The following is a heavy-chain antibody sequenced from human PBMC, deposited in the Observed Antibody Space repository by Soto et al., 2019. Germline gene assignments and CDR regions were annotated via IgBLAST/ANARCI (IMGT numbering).Heavy chain of an antibody. J-gene: IGHJ4*02. CDR1: GGSISSYY. D-gene: IGHD4-17*01. CDR3: ARGGATVTTLTFDY. V-gene: IGHV4-59*01. CDR2: IYYSGST. Sequence: SETLSLTCTVSGGSISSYYWSWIRQPPGKGLEWIGYIYYSGSTNYNPSLKSRVTISVDTSKNQFSLKLSSVTAADTAVYYCARGGATVTTLTFDYWGQGTLVTVSS.